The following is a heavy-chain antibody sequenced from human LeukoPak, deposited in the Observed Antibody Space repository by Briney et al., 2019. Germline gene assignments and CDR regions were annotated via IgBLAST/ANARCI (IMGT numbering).Heavy chain of an antibody. CDR1: GGSFSGYY. V-gene: IGHV4-34*01. D-gene: IGHD3-10*01. J-gene: IGHJ4*02. CDR3: AKDANLYDLGSCYLP. CDR2: INHSGST. Sequence: SETLSLTCAVYGGSFSGYYWSWIRQPPGKGLEWIGEINHSGSTNYNPSLKSRVTMSVDTSKNQFSLKLSSVSAADTAVYYCAKDANLYDLGSCYLPWGQGTLVTVSS.